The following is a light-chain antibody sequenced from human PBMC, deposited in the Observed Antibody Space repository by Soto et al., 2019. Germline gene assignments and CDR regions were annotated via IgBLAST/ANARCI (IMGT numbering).Light chain of an antibody. CDR2: GAS. CDR1: QSVRDN. V-gene: IGKV3-15*01. J-gene: IGKJ4*01. Sequence: ETVMTQSPATLSVSPGERATLSCRASQSVRDNLAWYQQRPGQPPRLLIYGASIRATDIPARISGSEFGTEFTLTISRLQSEDFGVYYCQQYDNWPITFGGGTKVEIK. CDR3: QQYDNWPIT.